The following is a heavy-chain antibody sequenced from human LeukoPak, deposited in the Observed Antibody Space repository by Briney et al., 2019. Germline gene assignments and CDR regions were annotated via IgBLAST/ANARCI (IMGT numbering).Heavy chain of an antibody. D-gene: IGHD3-22*01. CDR2: IYPGDSDT. CDR1: GYSFTSYW. Sequence: GESLQISCKGSGYSFTSYWIGWVRQLPGKGLEWMGIIYPGDSDTRYSPSFQGQVTISADKSISTPYLQWSSLKASDTAMYYCARRRYYDSSGYYAFDIWGQGTMVTVSS. J-gene: IGHJ3*02. V-gene: IGHV5-51*01. CDR3: ARRRYYDSSGYYAFDI.